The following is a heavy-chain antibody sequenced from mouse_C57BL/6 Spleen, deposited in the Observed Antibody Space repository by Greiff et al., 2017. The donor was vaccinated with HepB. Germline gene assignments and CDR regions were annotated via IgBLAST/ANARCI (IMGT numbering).Heavy chain of an antibody. J-gene: IGHJ2*01. V-gene: IGHV1-54*01. Sequence: QVQLKQSGAELVRPGTSVKVSCKASGYAFTNYLIEWVKQRPGQGLEWIGVINPGSGGTNYNEKFKGKATLTADKSSSTAYMQLSSLTSEDSAVYFCARGLDSSGFDYWGQGTTLTVSP. CDR1: GYAFTNYL. D-gene: IGHD3-2*02. CDR3: ARGLDSSGFDY. CDR2: INPGSGGT.